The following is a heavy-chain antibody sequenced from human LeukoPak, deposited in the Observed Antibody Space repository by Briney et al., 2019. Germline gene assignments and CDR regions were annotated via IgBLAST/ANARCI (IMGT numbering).Heavy chain of an antibody. V-gene: IGHV3-48*03. Sequence: GGSLRLSCAASGFTFSSYEMNWVRQAPGKGLEWVSYISSSGSTIYYADSVKGRFTISRDNAKNSLNLQMNSLRAEDTAVYYCARDRGDRSLDYWGQGTLVTVSS. CDR2: ISSSGSTI. CDR1: GFTFSSYE. CDR3: ARDRGDRSLDY. D-gene: IGHD3-10*01. J-gene: IGHJ4*02.